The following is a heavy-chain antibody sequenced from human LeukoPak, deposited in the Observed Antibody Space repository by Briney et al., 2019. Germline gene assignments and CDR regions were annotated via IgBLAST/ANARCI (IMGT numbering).Heavy chain of an antibody. CDR3: AASSTSAPSWFDP. V-gene: IGHV3-7*01. CDR1: ALTLRRHW. J-gene: IGHJ5*02. D-gene: IGHD2-2*01. CDR2: THQDGSEK. Sequence: PGGSLRLSCAAPALTLRRHWMSWVRQAPGKRQEWDADTHQDGSEKMYVDSVKDRFTISTDNATHYPYMQMNSLRHGGTAVYYCAASSTSAPSWFDPWGQGTLVTVSP.